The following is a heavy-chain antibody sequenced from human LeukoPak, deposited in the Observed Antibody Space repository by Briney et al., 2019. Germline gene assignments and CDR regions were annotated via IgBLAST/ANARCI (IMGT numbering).Heavy chain of an antibody. J-gene: IGHJ4*02. CDR1: GGSISSGGYS. CDR2: IYHSGST. V-gene: IGHV4-30-2*01. CDR3: ARGVYSGYDFGFDY. Sequence: SQTLSLTRAVSGGSISSGGYSWSWIRPPPGKGLEWIGYIYHSGSTYYNPSLKSRATISVDRSKNQFSLKLSSVTAADTAVYCCARGVYSGYDFGFDYWGQGTLVTVSS. D-gene: IGHD5-12*01.